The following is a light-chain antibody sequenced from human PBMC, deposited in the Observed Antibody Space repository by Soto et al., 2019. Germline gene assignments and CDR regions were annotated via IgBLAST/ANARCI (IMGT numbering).Light chain of an antibody. V-gene: IGKV1-5*01. CDR2: DVS. CDR3: RQYNSYSWT. Sequence: IQMTQSPSTLSASVGDRVTITCRASQSISSWLAWYQQKPGKAPKLLIYDVSNLESGVPSRFSGSGSGTEFTLTISSLQPDDFATYYCRQYNSYSWTFGQGTKVDIK. CDR1: QSISSW. J-gene: IGKJ1*01.